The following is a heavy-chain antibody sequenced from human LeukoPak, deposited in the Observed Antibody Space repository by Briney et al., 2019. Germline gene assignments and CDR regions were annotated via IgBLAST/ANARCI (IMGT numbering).Heavy chain of an antibody. Sequence: GGSLRLSCAASGFTFSSYWMSWVRQAPGKGLEWVANIKQDGSEKYYVDSVKGRFTISRDNAKNSLYLQMNSLRAEDTAVYYCARDLGGGPPVYYDFWSGYYKGGAHFDYWGQGTLVTVSS. J-gene: IGHJ4*02. CDR1: GFTFSSYW. V-gene: IGHV3-7*01. CDR2: IKQDGSEK. CDR3: ARDLGGGPPVYYDFWSGYYKGGAHFDY. D-gene: IGHD3-3*01.